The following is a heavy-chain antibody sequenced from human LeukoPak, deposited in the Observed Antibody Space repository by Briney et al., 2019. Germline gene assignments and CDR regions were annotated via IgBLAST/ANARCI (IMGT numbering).Heavy chain of an antibody. D-gene: IGHD3-22*01. J-gene: IGHJ4*02. V-gene: IGHV1-18*01. CDR3: ASYYYDSSGVVGSDY. CDR2: ISAYNGNT. CDR1: GYTFTSYG. Sequence: GASVKVSCKASGYTFTSYGISWVRQAPGQGLEWMGWISAYNGNTNYAQKLQGRVTMTTDTSTSTAYTELSSLRSEDTAVYYCASYYYDSSGVVGSDYWGQGTLVTVSS.